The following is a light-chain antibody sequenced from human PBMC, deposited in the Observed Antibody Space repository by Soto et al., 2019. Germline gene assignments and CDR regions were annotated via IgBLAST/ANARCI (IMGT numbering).Light chain of an antibody. CDR2: DDS. CDR3: KQYNSYYPT. Sequence: DIQMTQSPSTLSASVGDIVTITCRASQSISSWLAWYQQKPGKAPKLLIYDDSSLESGVPSRFSGSGSGKDFTLTTSSLQPDDFATYYCKQYNSYYPTFGRRTKVDIX. J-gene: IGKJ1*01. V-gene: IGKV1-5*01. CDR1: QSISSW.